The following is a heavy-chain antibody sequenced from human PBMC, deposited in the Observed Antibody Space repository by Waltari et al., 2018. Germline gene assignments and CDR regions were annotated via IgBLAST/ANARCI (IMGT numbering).Heavy chain of an antibody. CDR1: GLIVSSYF. J-gene: IGHJ2*01. Sequence: EVQLVESGGGLIQPGGSLRLSCAASGLIVSSYFMSWVRQAPGKGLEWVSVMYRGGSTYYADSVKGRFTISRDNSKNTLYLQMNSLRAEDTAVYYCARAPMPLWFGNWYFDLWGRGALVTVSS. CDR2: MYRGGST. D-gene: IGHD3-10*01. V-gene: IGHV3-53*01. CDR3: ARAPMPLWFGNWYFDL.